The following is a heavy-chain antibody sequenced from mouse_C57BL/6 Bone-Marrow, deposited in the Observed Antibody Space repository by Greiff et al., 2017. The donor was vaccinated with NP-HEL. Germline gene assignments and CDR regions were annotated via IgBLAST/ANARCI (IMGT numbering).Heavy chain of an antibody. CDR2: ISYDGSN. CDR3: ARDPYYYGSFDY. V-gene: IGHV3-6*01. J-gene: IGHJ2*01. Sequence: EVHLVESGPGLVKPSQSLSLTCSVTGYSITSGYYWNWIRQFPGNKLEWMGYISYDGSNNYNPSLKNRISITRDTSKNQFFLKLNSVTTEDTATYYCARDPYYYGSFDYWGQGTTLTVSS. D-gene: IGHD1-1*01. CDR1: GYSITSGYY.